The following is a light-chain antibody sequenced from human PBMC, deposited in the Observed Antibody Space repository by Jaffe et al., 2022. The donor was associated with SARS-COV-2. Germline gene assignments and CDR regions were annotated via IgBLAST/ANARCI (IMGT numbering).Light chain of an antibody. J-gene: IGLJ3*02. Sequence: QSALTQPASVSGSPGQSITISCTGTSSDVGGYNYVSWYQQHPGKAPKLMIYEVTNRPSGVPDRFSASKSGNTASLTISGLQADDEADYYCSSYTSISTWVFGGGTKLTVL. V-gene: IGLV2-14*01. CDR2: EVT. CDR1: SSDVGGYNY. CDR3: SSYTSISTWV.